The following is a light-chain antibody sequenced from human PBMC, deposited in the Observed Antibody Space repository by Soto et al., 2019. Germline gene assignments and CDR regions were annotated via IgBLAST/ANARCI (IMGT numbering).Light chain of an antibody. Sequence: QSALTQPASVSGSPGQSITISCTGTSSDIGAYKYVSWYQQHPGKAPKLILYEVSNRPSGVSNRFSGFKSGNTASLIITGLQAEDEADYYCNSYTSSSALYVFGTGTKLTVL. J-gene: IGLJ1*01. V-gene: IGLV2-14*01. CDR3: NSYTSSSALYV. CDR1: SSDIGAYKY. CDR2: EVS.